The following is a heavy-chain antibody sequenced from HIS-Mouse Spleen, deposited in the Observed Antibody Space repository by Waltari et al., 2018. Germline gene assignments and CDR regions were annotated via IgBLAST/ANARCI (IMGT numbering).Heavy chain of an antibody. CDR3: ARSPYYDFWSGYSDNWFDP. Sequence: QVQLQESGPGLVKPSQTLSLTCTVSGGSISSGGYYWSWIRQPPGKGLEWIGYIYYSGGTNHNPTLKRRVTISGETSKNQCALKLSSVTAADTAVYYCARSPYYDFWSGYSDNWFDPWGQGTLVTVSS. V-gene: IGHV4-31*03. CDR2: IYYSGGT. CDR1: GGSISSGGYY. J-gene: IGHJ5*02. D-gene: IGHD3-3*01.